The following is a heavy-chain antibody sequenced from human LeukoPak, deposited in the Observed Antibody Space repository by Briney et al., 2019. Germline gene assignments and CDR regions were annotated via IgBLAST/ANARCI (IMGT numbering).Heavy chain of an antibody. Sequence: PGGSLRLSCAASGFTFSSYAMSWVRQAPGKGLEWVSAISGSGGSTYYADSVKGRFTISRDNSKNTLYLQMNSLRAEDTAVYYCARDASYYDFWSHFDYWGQGTLVTVSS. V-gene: IGHV3-23*01. J-gene: IGHJ4*02. CDR1: GFTFSSYA. CDR2: ISGSGGST. D-gene: IGHD3-3*01. CDR3: ARDASYYDFWSHFDY.